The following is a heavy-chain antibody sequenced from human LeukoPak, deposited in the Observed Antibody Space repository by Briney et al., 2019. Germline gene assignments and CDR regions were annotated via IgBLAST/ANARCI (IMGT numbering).Heavy chain of an antibody. CDR1: GGSFSSCNYY. CDR3: ARGDLNDGGGRNWFDP. V-gene: IGHV4-39*07. D-gene: IGHD3-16*01. Sequence: SETLSLTCTVSGGSFSSCNYYWGWIRQPPGKVLVWIVSIYYGGTTYYNPSLKSPVTISVDTSKKQFSLTLTSVTAADTAVYYGARGDLNDGGGRNWFDPWGQGTLVTVSS. J-gene: IGHJ5*02. CDR2: IYYGGTT.